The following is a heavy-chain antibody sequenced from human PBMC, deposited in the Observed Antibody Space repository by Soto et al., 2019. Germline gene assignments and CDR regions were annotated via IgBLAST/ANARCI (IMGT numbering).Heavy chain of an antibody. J-gene: IGHJ5*02. CDR2: ISYDGSNK. CDR3: AKTPFDP. D-gene: IGHD2-15*01. Sequence: QVQLVESGGGVVQPGRSLRLSCAASGFTFSSYGMHWVRQAPGKGLEWVAVISYDGSNKYYADSVKGRFTISRDNSKNTLYLQMNSLRAEDTAVYYCAKTPFDPWGQGTLDTVSS. V-gene: IGHV3-30*18. CDR1: GFTFSSYG.